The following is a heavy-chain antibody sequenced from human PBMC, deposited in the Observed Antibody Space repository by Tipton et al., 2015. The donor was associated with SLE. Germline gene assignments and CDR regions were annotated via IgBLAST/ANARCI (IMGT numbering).Heavy chain of an antibody. CDR1: GGSISSHY. J-gene: IGHJ4*02. CDR3: AREASSSWYYFDY. V-gene: IGHV4-59*11. CDR2: INTSGST. D-gene: IGHD6-13*01. Sequence: LSLTCTVSGGSISSHYWSWIRQPPGKGLEWIGYINTSGSTNYNPSLKSRVTISVDTSKNQFSLKLSSVTAADTAVYYCAREASSSWYYFDYWGQGTLVTVSS.